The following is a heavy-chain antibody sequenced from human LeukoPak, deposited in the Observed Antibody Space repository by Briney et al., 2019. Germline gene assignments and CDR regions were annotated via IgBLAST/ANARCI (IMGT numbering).Heavy chain of an antibody. CDR3: ARLDYYDSSGYLSKYYFDY. J-gene: IGHJ4*02. CDR2: IIPIFGTA. Sequence: SVKVSCKASGGTFSSYAISWVRQAPGQGPEWMGGIIPIFGTANYAQKFQGRVTITADESTSTAYMELSSLRSEDTAVYYCARLDYYDSSGYLSKYYFDYWGQGTLVTVSS. V-gene: IGHV1-69*13. CDR1: GGTFSSYA. D-gene: IGHD3-22*01.